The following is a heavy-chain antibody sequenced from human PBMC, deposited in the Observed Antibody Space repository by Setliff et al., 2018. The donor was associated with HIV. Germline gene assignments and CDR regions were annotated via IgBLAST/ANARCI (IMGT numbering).Heavy chain of an antibody. D-gene: IGHD3-9*01. CDR2: IIPHFDAP. Sequence: SVKVSCKASGYSFTTYAISWVRQARGQGLEWMGAIIPHFDAPQYAQKFQGRVTITADQSTSTAYMELSGLTSEDTAVYYCASPRLDWSFSHFDYWGQGTPVTVPQ. V-gene: IGHV1-69*13. CDR3: ASPRLDWSFSHFDY. J-gene: IGHJ4*02. CDR1: GYSFTTYA.